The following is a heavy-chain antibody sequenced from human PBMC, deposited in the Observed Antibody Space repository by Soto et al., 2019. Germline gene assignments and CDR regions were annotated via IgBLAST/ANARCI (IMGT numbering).Heavy chain of an antibody. Sequence: EVQLGESGGTLVQPGGSLRLSCAASGFTFNTYWMHWDRQAPGKGLVWVSGINSDGTKTTYADSVKGRFTISRDNAKNTVYLQMNSLRAEDTAVYYCTTVATNSYNWLDPWGQGTLVTVSS. V-gene: IGHV3-74*01. CDR2: INSDGTKT. CDR3: TTVATNSYNWLDP. CDR1: GFTFNTYW. D-gene: IGHD5-12*01. J-gene: IGHJ5*02.